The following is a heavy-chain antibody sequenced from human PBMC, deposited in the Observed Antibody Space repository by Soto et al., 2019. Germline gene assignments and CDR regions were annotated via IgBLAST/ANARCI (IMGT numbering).Heavy chain of an antibody. CDR2: INHSGST. J-gene: IGHJ5*02. V-gene: IGHV4-34*01. Sequence: SETLSLTCAVYGGSFSGYYWSWIRQPPGKGLEWIGEINHSGSTNYNPSLKSRVTISVDTSKNQFSLKLSSVTAADTAVYYCASYYGSGTQPSNWFDPWGQGTLVTVSS. D-gene: IGHD3-10*01. CDR1: GGSFSGYY. CDR3: ASYYGSGTQPSNWFDP.